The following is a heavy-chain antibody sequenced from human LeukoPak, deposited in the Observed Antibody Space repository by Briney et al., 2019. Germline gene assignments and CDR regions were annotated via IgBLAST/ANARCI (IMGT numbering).Heavy chain of an antibody. CDR2: ISYDGSNK. J-gene: IGHJ4*02. CDR1: GFTFSSYG. CDR3: AKDSPVGDY. Sequence: GGSLRLSCAASGFTFSSYGMHWVRQAPGKGLEWVAVISYDGSNKYYADSVKGRFTISRDNSKNTLYLQMNSLRAEDTAVYYCAKDSPVGDYWGQGTLVTVSS. V-gene: IGHV3-30*18.